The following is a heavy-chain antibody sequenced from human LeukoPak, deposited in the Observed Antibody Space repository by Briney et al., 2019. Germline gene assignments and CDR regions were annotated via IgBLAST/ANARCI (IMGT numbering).Heavy chain of an antibody. Sequence: GGSLRLSCAASGFTFSDYYMSWIRQAPGKGLEWVSYISSSGSTIYYADSVKGRFTISRDNAKNSLYLQMNSLRAEDTAVYYCARDPSGPKYYDILAYYFDYWGQGTLVTVSS. J-gene: IGHJ4*02. V-gene: IGHV3-11*01. CDR2: ISSSGSTI. D-gene: IGHD3-9*01. CDR1: GFTFSDYY. CDR3: ARDPSGPKYYDILAYYFDY.